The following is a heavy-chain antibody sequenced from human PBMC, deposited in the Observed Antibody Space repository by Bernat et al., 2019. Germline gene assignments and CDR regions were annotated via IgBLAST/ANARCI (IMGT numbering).Heavy chain of an antibody. CDR1: GGSISSSSYY. Sequence: QLQLQESGPGLVKPSETLSLTCTVSGGSISSSSYYWGWIRQPPGKGLEWIGSIYYSGSTYYNPSLKSRVTISVDTAKNQFYLKLSSGTAADTAVYYCARGSGSGGDDYYYCMDVWGKGTTVTVSS. CDR2: IYYSGST. V-gene: IGHV4-39*01. J-gene: IGHJ6*03. D-gene: IGHD6-19*01. CDR3: ARGSGSGGDDYYYCMDV.